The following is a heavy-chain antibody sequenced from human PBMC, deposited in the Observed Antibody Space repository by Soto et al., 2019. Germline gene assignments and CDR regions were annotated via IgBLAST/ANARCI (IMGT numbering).Heavy chain of an antibody. J-gene: IGHJ4*02. Sequence: GGSLRLSCAASGFTFSSYVMHWVRQAPGKGLEWVAVVSNDGTNKDYADSVRGRFTISRDNAKNTLYLQMNSLRAEDTAVYYCAKVLLTYTSGWYHPHFDYWGQGALVTVSS. D-gene: IGHD6-19*01. CDR2: VSNDGTNK. CDR3: AKVLLTYTSGWYHPHFDY. CDR1: GFTFSSYV. V-gene: IGHV3-30*18.